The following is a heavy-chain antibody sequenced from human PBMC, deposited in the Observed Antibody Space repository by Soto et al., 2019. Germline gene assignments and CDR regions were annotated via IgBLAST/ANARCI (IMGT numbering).Heavy chain of an antibody. J-gene: IGHJ4*02. CDR3: ARFDHRGYFSFLTDF. D-gene: IGHD3-9*01. CDR1: GGSITSGGHY. V-gene: IGHV4-31*03. CDR2: IYDSGNMY. Sequence: SETLSLTCTVSGGSITSGGHYWGWIRQYPGKGLEWIGHIYDSGNMYFYNPSLKSRVTISADTSRNQFSLSLSSLTAADTAVYSGARFDHRGYFSFLTDFWGQGILVPSPQ.